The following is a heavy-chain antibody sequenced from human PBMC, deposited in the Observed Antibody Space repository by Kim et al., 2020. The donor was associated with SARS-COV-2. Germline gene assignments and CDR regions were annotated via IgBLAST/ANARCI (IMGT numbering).Heavy chain of an antibody. V-gene: IGHV4-61*01. D-gene: IGHD6-13*01. CDR3: ARGWRGGSSWYYFDY. CDR1: GVSLSSDHYY. Sequence: SETLSLTCSVSGVSLSSDHYYWSWIRQTPGKGLEYIGYIHYTGSTTYNVSLKSRVTISRDTSKNQFSLKFTSVTAADTAVYFCARGWRGGSSWYYFDYWGQGTLVTVSS. CDR2: IHYTGST. J-gene: IGHJ4*02.